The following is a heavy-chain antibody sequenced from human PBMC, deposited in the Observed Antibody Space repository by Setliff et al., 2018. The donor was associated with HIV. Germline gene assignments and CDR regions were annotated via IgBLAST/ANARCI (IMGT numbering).Heavy chain of an antibody. D-gene: IGHD3-9*01. J-gene: IGHJ4*02. CDR1: GYTFISYY. Sequence: ASVKVSCKASGYTFISYYIHWVRQAPGQGLEWMGIINSSGDSTSYAQKFQGRVTMTTDTSTSTAYMELRSLRSDDTAVYYCARVGGPYYDLLTGYYGAVDYWGQGTLVTVPQ. CDR2: INSSGDST. CDR3: ARVGGPYYDLLTGYYGAVDY. V-gene: IGHV1-46*01.